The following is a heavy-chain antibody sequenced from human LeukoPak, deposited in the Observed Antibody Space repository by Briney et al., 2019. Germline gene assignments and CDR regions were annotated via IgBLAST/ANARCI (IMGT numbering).Heavy chain of an antibody. Sequence: PSETLSLTCTVSGYSISSGYYWGWIRQPPGKGLEWIGSIYHSGSTYYNPSLKSRVTISVDTSKNQFSLKLSSVTAADTAVYYCARGLSRKPYYYYYYMDVWGKGTTVTVSS. CDR2: IYHSGST. CDR3: ARGLSRKPYYYYYYMDV. CDR1: GYSISSGYY. J-gene: IGHJ6*03. V-gene: IGHV4-38-2*02.